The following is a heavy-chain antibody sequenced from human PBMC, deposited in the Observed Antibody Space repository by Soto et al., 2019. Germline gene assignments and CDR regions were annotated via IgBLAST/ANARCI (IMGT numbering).Heavy chain of an antibody. Sequence: SVKVSCKASGGTFSSYAISWARQAPGQGLEWMGGIIPIFGTANYAQKFQGRVTITADESTSTAYMELSSLRSEDTAVYYCARLIAAAGTRRVGYYYYGMDVWGQGTTVTVSS. CDR1: GGTFSSYA. CDR2: IIPIFGTA. CDR3: ARLIAAAGTRRVGYYYYGMDV. V-gene: IGHV1-69*13. D-gene: IGHD6-13*01. J-gene: IGHJ6*02.